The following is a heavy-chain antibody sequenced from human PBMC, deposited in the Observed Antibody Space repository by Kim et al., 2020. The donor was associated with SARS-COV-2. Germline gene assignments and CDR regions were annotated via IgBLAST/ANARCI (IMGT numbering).Heavy chain of an antibody. V-gene: IGHV1-46*01. CDR1: GYTFTSYY. CDR3: AKNKTPKGTYYGMDV. Sequence: ASVKVSCKASGYTFTSYYMHWVRQAPGQGLEWMGIINPSGGSTSYAQKFQGRVTMTRDTSTSTVYMELSSLRSEDTAVYYCAKNKTPKGTYYGMDVWGLGTTVTVSS. CDR2: INPSGGST. J-gene: IGHJ6*02.